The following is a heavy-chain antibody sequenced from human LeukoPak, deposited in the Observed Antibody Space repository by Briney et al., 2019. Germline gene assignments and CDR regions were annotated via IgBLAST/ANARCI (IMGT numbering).Heavy chain of an antibody. V-gene: IGHV1-8*01. CDR1: GYTFTSYD. CDR3: ARGGRSYRDSSGYHRA. J-gene: IGHJ5*02. Sequence: ASVKVSCKASGYTFTSYDINWVRQATGQGLEWMGWMNPNSGNTGYAQKFQGRVTMTRNTSISTAYMELSSLRSEDTAVYYCARGGRSYRDSSGYHRAWGQGTLVTVSS. D-gene: IGHD3-22*01. CDR2: MNPNSGNT.